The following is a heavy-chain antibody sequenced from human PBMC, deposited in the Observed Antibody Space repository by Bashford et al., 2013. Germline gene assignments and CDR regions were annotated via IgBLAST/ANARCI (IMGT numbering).Heavy chain of an antibody. CDR1: GGTFSSYA. V-gene: IGHV1-69*06. CDR2: IIPIFDTP. Sequence: SVKVSCKASGGTFSSYAISWVRQAPGQGLEWMGGIIPIFDTPNYAQKFQGRVTITADKSTSTAYMELSRLTSDDTAVYYCARGSPEVGTNQPFDCWGQGTLVTVSS. CDR3: ARGSPEVGTNQPFDC. D-gene: IGHD1-1*01. J-gene: IGHJ4*02.